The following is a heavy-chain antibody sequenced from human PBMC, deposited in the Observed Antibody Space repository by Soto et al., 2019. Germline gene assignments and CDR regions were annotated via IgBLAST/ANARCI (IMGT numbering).Heavy chain of an antibody. V-gene: IGHV3-30*03. Sequence: ESGGGVVQPWRSLRLSCAASGVTLSNFGMHWVRQAPGKGLEWVAVISRDGSTMFYADSVKGRFTISRDSSRNTLYLQMNSLRAEDTAVYHCVGEVASGYWGQGTLVTVSS. CDR2: ISRDGSTM. CDR3: VGEVASGY. J-gene: IGHJ4*02. D-gene: IGHD2-21*01. CDR1: GVTLSNFG.